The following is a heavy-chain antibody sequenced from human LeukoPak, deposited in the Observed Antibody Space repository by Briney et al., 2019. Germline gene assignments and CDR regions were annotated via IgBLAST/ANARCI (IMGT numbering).Heavy chain of an antibody. D-gene: IGHD6-19*01. CDR2: IRSKVNGYAT. Sequence: GGSLRLSCAASGFTFSGSAMHWVRPASGKGLEWVGRIRSKVNGYATVYAASVRGRFTISRDDSKNTAYLQMNSLKTEDTAMYYCTREGSGWYTDFWGQGTLVTVSS. J-gene: IGHJ4*02. V-gene: IGHV3-73*01. CDR3: TREGSGWYTDF. CDR1: GFTFSGSA.